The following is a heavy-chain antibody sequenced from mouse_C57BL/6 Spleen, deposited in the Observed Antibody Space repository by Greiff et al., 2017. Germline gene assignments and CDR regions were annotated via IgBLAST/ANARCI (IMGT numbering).Heavy chain of an antibody. V-gene: IGHV5-4*01. J-gene: IGHJ4*01. CDR1: GFTFSSYA. CDR2: ISDGGSYT. D-gene: IGHD2-5*01. CDR3: AREDSNYAMDY. Sequence: EVKLVESGGGLVKPGGSLKLSCAASGFTFSSYAMSWVRQTPEKRLEWVATISDGGSYTYYPDNVKGRFTISRDNAKNNLYLHMSHLKSEDTAMYYCAREDSNYAMDYWGQGTSVTVSS.